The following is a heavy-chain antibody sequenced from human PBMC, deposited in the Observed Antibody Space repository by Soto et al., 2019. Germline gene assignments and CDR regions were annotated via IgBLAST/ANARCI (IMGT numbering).Heavy chain of an antibody. CDR3: ATLTYCSSTSCYEHDY. V-gene: IGHV3-21*01. CDR2: ISSSSSYI. D-gene: IGHD2-2*01. CDR1: GFTFSSYS. J-gene: IGHJ4*02. Sequence: EVQLVESGGGLVKPGGSLRLSCAASGFTFSSYSMNWVRQAPGKGLEWVSSISSSSSYIYYADSVKGRFTISRDNAKNSLYLQMNSLRAEDTAVYYCATLTYCSSTSCYEHDYWGQGTLVTVSS.